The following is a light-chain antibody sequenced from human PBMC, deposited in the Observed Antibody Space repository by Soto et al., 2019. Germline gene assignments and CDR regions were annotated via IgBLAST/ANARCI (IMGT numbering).Light chain of an antibody. Sequence: EIVLTQSPATLSLSPGETATLFCSASQSDNRSLAWYQQKPGQTPRLLIYDASNRATGIPARFSGSGSGTDFTLTVSSLEPEDFAVYYCQQRSSWPLTFGGGTKVEIK. CDR1: QSDNRS. CDR3: QQRSSWPLT. V-gene: IGKV3-11*01. CDR2: DAS. J-gene: IGKJ4*01.